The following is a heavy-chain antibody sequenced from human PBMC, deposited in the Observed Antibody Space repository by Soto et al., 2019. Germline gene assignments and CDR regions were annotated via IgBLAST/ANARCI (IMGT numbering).Heavy chain of an antibody. CDR3: AKDRAGRAARHSSNFDY. D-gene: IGHD6-13*01. V-gene: IGHV3-30*18. J-gene: IGHJ4*02. Sequence: QVQLVESGGGVVQPGRSLRLSCAASGFTFSSYGMHWVRQAQGKGLEWVAVISYDGSNKYYADSVKGRFTISRDNSKNTLYLQMNSLRAEDTAVYYCAKDRAGRAARHSSNFDYWGQGTLVTVSS. CDR1: GFTFSSYG. CDR2: ISYDGSNK.